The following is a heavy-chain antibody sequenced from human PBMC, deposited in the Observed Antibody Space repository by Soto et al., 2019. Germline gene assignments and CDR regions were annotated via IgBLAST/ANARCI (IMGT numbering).Heavy chain of an antibody. V-gene: IGHV4-34*01. CDR1: GGSFSGYY. CDR2: INHSGST. J-gene: IGHJ5*02. Sequence: QVQLQQWGAGLLKPSETLSLTCAVYGGSFSGYYWSWIRQPPGKGLEWIGEINHSGSTNYNPSLKRRVTISVDTSKNQFSLKLSSVTAADTAVYYGARGAPSVDIVVVVAATPWFDPWGQGTLVTVSS. CDR3: ARGAPSVDIVVVVAATPWFDP. D-gene: IGHD2-15*01.